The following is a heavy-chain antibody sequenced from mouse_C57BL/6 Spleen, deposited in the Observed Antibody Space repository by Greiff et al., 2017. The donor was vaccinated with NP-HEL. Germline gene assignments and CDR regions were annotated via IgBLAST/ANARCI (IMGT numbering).Heavy chain of an antibody. CDR2: INPNNGGT. V-gene: IGHV1-18*01. CDR1: GYTFTDYN. J-gene: IGHJ1*03. Sequence: VQLQQSGPELVKPGASVKIPCKASGYTFTDYNMDWVKQSHGKSLEWIGDINPNNGGTIYNQKFKGKATLTVDKSSSTAYMELRSLTSEDTAVYYCARYDYDVGYWYFDVWGTGTTVTVSS. CDR3: ARYDYDVGYWYFDV. D-gene: IGHD2-4*01.